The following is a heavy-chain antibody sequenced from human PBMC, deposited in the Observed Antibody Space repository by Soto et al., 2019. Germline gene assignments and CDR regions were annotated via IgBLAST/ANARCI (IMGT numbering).Heavy chain of an antibody. V-gene: IGHV3-48*01. CDR2: ISGSSSNI. D-gene: IGHD1-26*01. J-gene: IGHJ2*01. Sequence: EVQLVESGGGLVQPGGSLRLSCGASGFSFSNYAMDWVRQAPGEALEWVSYISGSSSNIRYADSVKGRFTISRDNDKSSVYLQMNSLRADDTAVYYCARDPSRGSEWARYRELWGRGTLVTVCS. CDR3: ARDPSRGSEWARYREL. CDR1: GFSFSNYA.